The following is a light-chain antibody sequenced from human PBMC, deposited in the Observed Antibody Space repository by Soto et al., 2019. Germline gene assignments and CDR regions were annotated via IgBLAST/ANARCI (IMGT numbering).Light chain of an antibody. CDR1: ENIDNY. Sequence: DMQITQSPSSLSASLGDRVTITCRASENIDNYLNWYQHKPGKAPKLLIYATSTLQSGVPARFSGSGSGTEFTLTISSLQAEDFATYFCQERYSTPAVTFGGGTKVDIK. CDR3: QERYSTPAVT. CDR2: ATS. J-gene: IGKJ4*01. V-gene: IGKV1-39*01.